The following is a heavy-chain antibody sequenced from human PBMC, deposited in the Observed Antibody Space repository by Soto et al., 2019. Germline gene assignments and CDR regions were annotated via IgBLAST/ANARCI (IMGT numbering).Heavy chain of an antibody. CDR3: ATRIAPKGPSSTWLKSHWFGP. CDR1: GYRFSKCW. D-gene: IGHD5-12*01. V-gene: IGHV5-51*01. Sequence: GESMKISCQGFGYRFSKCWIGWGRQMPGQGLEWVGIIYPGDSDTKYSPSFEGQVTISADKSINTAYLQWNSLQASDTAIYYCATRIAPKGPSSTWLKSHWFGPRGQ. J-gene: IGHJ5*02. CDR2: IYPGDSDT.